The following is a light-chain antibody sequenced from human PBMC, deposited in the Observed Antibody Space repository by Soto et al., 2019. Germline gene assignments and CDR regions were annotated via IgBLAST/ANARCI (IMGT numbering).Light chain of an antibody. J-gene: IGLJ1*01. CDR1: SSDIGAYDY. CDR2: EVS. V-gene: IGLV2-8*01. Sequence: QSVLTQPPSASGSPGQSVTIYCTGTSSDIGAYDYVSWYQQHPGKVPKLMIYEVSKRPSGVPDRFSASKSGNTASLTVSGLQAEDEADYYCSSHGGANKFEVFGTGTKVTVL. CDR3: SSHGGANKFEV.